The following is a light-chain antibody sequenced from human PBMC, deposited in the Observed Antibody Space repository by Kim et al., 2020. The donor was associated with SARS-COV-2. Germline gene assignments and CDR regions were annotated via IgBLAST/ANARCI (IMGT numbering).Light chain of an antibody. CDR1: SSDVGGYNY. V-gene: IGLV2-14*04. CDR2: DVN. CDR3: SSYTSSITVV. J-gene: IGLJ2*01. Sequence: GQSITISCTGSSSDVGGYNYVSWYQQHPGKAPKLMIYDVNKRPSGVSDRFSGSKSGNTASLTISGLQAEDEADYYCSSYTSSITVVFGGGTQLTVL.